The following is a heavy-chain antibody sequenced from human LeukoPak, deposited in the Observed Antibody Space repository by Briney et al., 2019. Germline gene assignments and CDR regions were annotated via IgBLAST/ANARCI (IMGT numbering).Heavy chain of an antibody. D-gene: IGHD6-25*01. Sequence: PGGSLRLSCAASGFTFSNYGMSWVRQAPGKGLEWIGSIYYSGTTYYNPSLKSPVTISVDTSKNQISLKLNSVTAADTGLYYCARHELTGFSSAHWFDPWGQGTLVTVSS. CDR1: GFTFSNYG. J-gene: IGHJ5*02. CDR2: IYYSGTT. V-gene: IGHV4-39*01. CDR3: ARHELTGFSSAHWFDP.